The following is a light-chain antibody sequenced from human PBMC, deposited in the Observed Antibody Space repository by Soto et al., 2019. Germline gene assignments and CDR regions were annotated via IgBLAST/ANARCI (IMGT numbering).Light chain of an antibody. CDR3: SSYAGTNNRYV. CDR1: SSDVGGYNF. Sequence: QSALTQPPSASGSPGQSVTISCTGNSSDVGGYNFVSWYQQHPGKAPKLIIYEVNKRPSGVPDRFSASKSGNTASLTVSGLQAEDEADYYCSSYAGTNNRYVFGTGTKVTVL. J-gene: IGLJ1*01. CDR2: EVN. V-gene: IGLV2-8*01.